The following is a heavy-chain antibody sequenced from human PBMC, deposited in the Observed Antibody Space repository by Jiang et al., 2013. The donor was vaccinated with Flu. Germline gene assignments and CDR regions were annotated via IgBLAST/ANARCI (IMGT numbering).Heavy chain of an antibody. CDR3: ARRPYTSGFFARPTQFDL. J-gene: IGHJ5*02. D-gene: IGHD6-19*01. CDR2: ISHSGST. Sequence: LLKPSETLSLTCSVSGGSFSGYYWSWIRQSPGKGLEWIGEISHSGSTNYNPSLKSRVTISVDTSKNQFSLKLSSVTAADTALFYCARRPYTSGFFARPTQFDLWGQGTQVTVSS. V-gene: IGHV4-34*01. CDR1: GGSFSGYY.